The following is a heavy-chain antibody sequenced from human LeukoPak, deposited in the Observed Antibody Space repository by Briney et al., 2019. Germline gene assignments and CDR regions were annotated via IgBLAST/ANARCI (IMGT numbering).Heavy chain of an antibody. CDR2: IKSDGSDT. V-gene: IGHV3-74*01. Sequence: GGSLRLSCAASGFTFSNYWMHWVRQAPGKGLVWVSRIKSDGSDTSYADSVKGRFTVSRDSAKNMLYLQMNSLRVEDTAVYYCARDLTYGSNWFDPWGQGTLVTVSS. CDR1: GFTFSNYW. CDR3: ARDLTYGSNWFDP. D-gene: IGHD4-17*01. J-gene: IGHJ5*02.